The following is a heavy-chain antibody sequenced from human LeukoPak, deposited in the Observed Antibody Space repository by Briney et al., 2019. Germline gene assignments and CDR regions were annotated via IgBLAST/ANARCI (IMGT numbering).Heavy chain of an antibody. CDR2: IYYSGST. D-gene: IGHD6-13*01. V-gene: IGHV4-31*03. CDR3: TRAPDIAGAGYYFDY. Sequence: KSSETLSLTCTVSGGSISSGGYYWSWIRQHPGKGLEWIGYIYYSGSTYYNPSLMSRVTISVDASKNQFSLRLSSVTAADTAVYYCTRAPDIAGAGYYFDYWGQGSLVTVSS. CDR1: GGSISSGGYY. J-gene: IGHJ4*02.